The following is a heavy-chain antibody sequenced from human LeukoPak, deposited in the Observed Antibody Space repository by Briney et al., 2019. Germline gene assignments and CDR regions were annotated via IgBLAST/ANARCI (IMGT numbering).Heavy chain of an antibody. CDR2: IWYDGSNT. V-gene: IGHV3-33*06. CDR1: GFTLSSYG. D-gene: IGHD4-17*01. J-gene: IGHJ6*03. CDR3: AKWASSGPYGDHTQLNIYYYYYMDV. Sequence: SGGSLRLSCAASGFTLSSYGMHWVRQAPGKGLEWVAIIWYDGSNTYYADSVKGRFTISRDNSKNTLYLQMNSLRAEDTAVYYCAKWASSGPYGDHTQLNIYYYYYMDVWGKGTTVTVSS.